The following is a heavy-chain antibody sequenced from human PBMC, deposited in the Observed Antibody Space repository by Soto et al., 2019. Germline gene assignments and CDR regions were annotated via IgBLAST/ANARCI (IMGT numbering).Heavy chain of an antibody. Sequence: SETLSLTCTVSGGSISSGGYYWSWIRQHPGKGLEWIGYIYYSGRTYYSPSLHSRVSIAVDTTENQFSLKLTSVTAADTSVYYCARGSFYSSSSWFDPWGRGTLVTVSS. D-gene: IGHD6-6*01. J-gene: IGHJ5*02. V-gene: IGHV4-31*03. CDR1: GGSISSGGYY. CDR3: ARGSFYSSSSWFDP. CDR2: IYYSGRT.